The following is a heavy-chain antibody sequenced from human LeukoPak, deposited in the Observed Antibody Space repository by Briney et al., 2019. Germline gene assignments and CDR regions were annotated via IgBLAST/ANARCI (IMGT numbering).Heavy chain of an antibody. CDR1: GGSISSSSYY. D-gene: IGHD1-26*01. J-gene: IGHJ4*02. Sequence: SETLSLTCTVSGGSISSSSYYWGWIRQPPGKGPEWIGTIYYSGSTYYNPSLKRRVTISVDTSKNQFSLKLSSVTAADTAVYYCARLHSGTYSWPYDYWGPGTLVTVSS. CDR2: IYYSGST. CDR3: ARLHSGTYSWPYDY. V-gene: IGHV4-39*01.